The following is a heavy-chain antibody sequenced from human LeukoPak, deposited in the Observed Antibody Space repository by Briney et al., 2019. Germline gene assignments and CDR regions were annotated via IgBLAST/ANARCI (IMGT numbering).Heavy chain of an antibody. D-gene: IGHD3-10*01. CDR3: AKLLWFGELRGAFDI. CDR2: ISSSSSYI. Sequence: GGSLRLSCAASGFTFSSYSMNWVRQAPGKGLEWVSSISSSSSYIYYADSVKGRFTISRDNAKNSLYLQMNSLRAEDTAVYYCAKLLWFGELRGAFDIWGQGTMVTVSS. J-gene: IGHJ3*02. V-gene: IGHV3-21*01. CDR1: GFTFSSYS.